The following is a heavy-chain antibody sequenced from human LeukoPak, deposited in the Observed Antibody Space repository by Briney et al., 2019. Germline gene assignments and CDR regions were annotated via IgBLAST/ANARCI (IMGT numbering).Heavy chain of an antibody. CDR1: GGSISSGDYY. CDR3: ASGRGPHAFDI. Sequence: SETLSLTCTVSGGSISSGDYYWSWIRQPPGTGLEWIGYIYYSGSTYYNPSLKSRVTISVDTSKNQFSLKLSSVTAADTAVYYCASGRGPHAFDIWGQGTMVTVSS. J-gene: IGHJ3*02. D-gene: IGHD1-26*01. CDR2: IYYSGST. V-gene: IGHV4-30-4*01.